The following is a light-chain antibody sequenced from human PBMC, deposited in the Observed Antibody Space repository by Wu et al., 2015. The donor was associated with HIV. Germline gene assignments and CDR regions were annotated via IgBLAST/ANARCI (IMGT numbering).Light chain of an antibody. CDR3: QKYNTAPWT. Sequence: DIQLTQSPSFLSASVGDRDTITCRASQGISSYLAWYQQKPGKAPKLLIYAASTLQSGVPSRFSGSGSGTEFTLTISSLQPEDVATYYCQKYNTAPWTFGQGTKVEMK. CDR1: QGISSY. CDR2: AAS. J-gene: IGKJ1*01. V-gene: IGKV1-9*01.